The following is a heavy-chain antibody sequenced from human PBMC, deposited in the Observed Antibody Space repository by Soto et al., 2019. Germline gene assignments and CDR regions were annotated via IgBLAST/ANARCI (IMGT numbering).Heavy chain of an antibody. CDR3: ARPAVNDLDADSSAFDI. D-gene: IGHD1-1*01. CDR1: GGTFSSQT. V-gene: IGHV1-69*02. Sequence: QVQLVQSGAEVKEPGSSVKVSCKVSGGTFSSQTINWVRQVPGQGLEWMGSVIPIIGEGQYAQSFLGRVTMTADRPTSTAYMGLSSLTSEDTAVYYCARPAVNDLDADSSAFDIWGQGTMVTVSS. J-gene: IGHJ3*02. CDR2: VIPIIGEG.